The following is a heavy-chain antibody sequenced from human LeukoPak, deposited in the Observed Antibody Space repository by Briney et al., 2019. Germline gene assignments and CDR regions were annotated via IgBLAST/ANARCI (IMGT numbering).Heavy chain of an antibody. Sequence: ASVKVSCKASGYTFTSYDINWVRQATGQGLEWMGWMNPNSGNTGYAQKFQGRVTMTRNTSISTAYMELSSLRSEDTAVYYRARRVSSSLYYYYYMDVWGKGTTVTVSS. CDR1: GYTFTSYD. D-gene: IGHD6-6*01. V-gene: IGHV1-8*01. CDR2: MNPNSGNT. J-gene: IGHJ6*03. CDR3: ARRVSSSLYYYYYMDV.